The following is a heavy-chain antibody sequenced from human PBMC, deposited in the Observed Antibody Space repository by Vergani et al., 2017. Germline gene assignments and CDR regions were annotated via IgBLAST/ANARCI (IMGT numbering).Heavy chain of an antibody. CDR3: ARTPYYYDSSGPLWFDP. D-gene: IGHD3-22*01. CDR1: GYTFTSYD. Sequence: QVQLVQSGAEVKKPGASVKVSCKAYGYTFTSYDINWVRQATGQGLEWMGWMNPNSGNTGYAQKFQGRVTITRNTSISTAYMELSSLRSEDTAVYYCARTPYYYDSSGPLWFDPWGQGTLVTVSS. CDR2: MNPNSGNT. V-gene: IGHV1-8*03. J-gene: IGHJ5*02.